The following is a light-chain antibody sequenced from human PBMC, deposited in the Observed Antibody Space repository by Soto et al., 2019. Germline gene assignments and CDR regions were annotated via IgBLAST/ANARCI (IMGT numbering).Light chain of an antibody. V-gene: IGKV3-20*01. CDR1: QSVRSNY. Sequence: EIVLTQSPGTLSLSPGERATLSCRASQSVRSNYLAWYQQKPGQAPRLLISGASSRATGTPDRFSGSGSGTDFTLSIGRLEPEDFAVYYCQQYGTSPDLISFGPGTRVDFK. CDR2: GAS. CDR3: QQYGTSPDLIS. J-gene: IGKJ3*01.